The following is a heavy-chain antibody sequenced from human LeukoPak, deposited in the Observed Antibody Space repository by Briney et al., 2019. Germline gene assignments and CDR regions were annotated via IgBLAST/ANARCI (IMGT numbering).Heavy chain of an antibody. V-gene: IGHV5-51*01. D-gene: IGHD3-22*01. CDR1: GYSFTSYW. CDR2: IYPGDSDT. CDR3: ARLHLFYDSSGYYFDY. Sequence: GESLKISCKGSGYSFTSYWIGWVRQMPGKGLEWRGIIYPGDSDTRYSPSFQGQVTISADKSISTAYLQWSSLKASDTAMYYCARLHLFYDSSGYYFDYWGQGTLVAVSS. J-gene: IGHJ4*02.